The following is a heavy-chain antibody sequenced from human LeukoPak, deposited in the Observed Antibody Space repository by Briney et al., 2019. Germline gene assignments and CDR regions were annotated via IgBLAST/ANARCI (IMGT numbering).Heavy chain of an antibody. D-gene: IGHD5-18*01. CDR3: ARDLQLALDY. CDR2: ISYDGSNK. J-gene: IGHJ4*02. CDR1: GFTFSSYA. V-gene: IGHV3-30-3*01. Sequence: GGSLRLSRAASGFTFSSYAMHWVRQAPGKGLEWVAVISYDGSNKYYADSVKGRFTISRDNSKNTLYLQMNSLRAEDTAVYYCARDLQLALDYWGQGTLVTVSS.